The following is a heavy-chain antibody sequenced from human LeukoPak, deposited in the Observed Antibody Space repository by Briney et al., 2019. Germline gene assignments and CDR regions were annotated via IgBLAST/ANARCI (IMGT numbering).Heavy chain of an antibody. CDR1: GGSFSGYY. J-gene: IGHJ4*02. D-gene: IGHD3-10*01. CDR3: AKDDMVRGVIFDY. V-gene: IGHV4-34*01. Sequence: PSETLSLTCAVYGGSFSGYYWSWIRQPPGKGLEWIGEINHSGSTNYNPSLKSRVTISVDTSKNQFSLKLSSVTAADTAVYYCAKDDMVRGVIFDYWGQGTLVTVSS. CDR2: INHSGST.